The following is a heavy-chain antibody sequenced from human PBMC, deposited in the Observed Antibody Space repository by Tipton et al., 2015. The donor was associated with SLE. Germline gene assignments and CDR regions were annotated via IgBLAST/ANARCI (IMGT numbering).Heavy chain of an antibody. J-gene: IGHJ4*02. V-gene: IGHV4-59*01. Sequence: TLSLTCTVSGGSISSYYWSWIRQPPGKGLEWIGYIYYSGSTNYNPSLKSRVTISVDTSKNQFSLKLSSVTAADTAVYYCARGLGLGYYFDYWGQGTLVTVSS. CDR2: IYYSGST. D-gene: IGHD3/OR15-3a*01. CDR1: GGSISSYY. CDR3: ARGLGLGYYFDY.